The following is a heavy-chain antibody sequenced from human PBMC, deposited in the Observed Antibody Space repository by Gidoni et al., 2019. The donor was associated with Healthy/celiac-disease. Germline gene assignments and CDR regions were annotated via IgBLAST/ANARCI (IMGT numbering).Heavy chain of an antibody. CDR1: GYTFTSYD. CDR2: MNPNSGNT. CDR3: ARGLCTGTYYFDY. J-gene: IGHJ4*02. V-gene: IGHV1-8*01. D-gene: IGHD1-7*01. Sequence: HVQLVQSGAEVKNPAALVEASSKSSGYTFTSYDINWVRQATGQGLEWRGWMNPNSGNTGYAQKVQGRVTMTRNTSISTAYMELSSLRCEETAVYYCARGLCTGTYYFDYWGQGTLVTVSS.